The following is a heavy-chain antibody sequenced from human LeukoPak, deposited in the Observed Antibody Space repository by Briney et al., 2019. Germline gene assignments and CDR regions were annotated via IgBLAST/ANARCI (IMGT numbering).Heavy chain of an antibody. CDR3: ATFETSGGYCSGGSCYIY. CDR2: FDPEDGET. J-gene: IGHJ4*02. Sequence: VASVKVSCTVSGYTFTNLSMHWVRQAPGKGLEWMGGFDPEDGETIYAQKFQGRVTMTEDTSTDTAYMELSSLRSEDTAVYYCATFETSGGYCSGGSCYIYWGQGTLVTVPS. V-gene: IGHV1-24*01. CDR1: GYTFTNLS. D-gene: IGHD2-15*01.